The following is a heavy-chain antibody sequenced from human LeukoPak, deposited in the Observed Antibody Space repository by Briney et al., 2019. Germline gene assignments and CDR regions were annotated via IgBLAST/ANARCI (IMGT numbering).Heavy chain of an antibody. CDR1: GFTFSSHR. Sequence: GGSLRLSCGASGFTFSSHRMHWVRQAPGEAPAWVARIRSDGTSAVCADSVRGRFTVSRDNAKSTMFLQMDSLRAEDTAVYYCVRLTFYEGRGHYPDHWGQGTLVTVSS. J-gene: IGHJ4*02. CDR3: VRLTFYEGRGHYPDH. D-gene: IGHD3-22*01. V-gene: IGHV3-74*01. CDR2: IRSDGTSA.